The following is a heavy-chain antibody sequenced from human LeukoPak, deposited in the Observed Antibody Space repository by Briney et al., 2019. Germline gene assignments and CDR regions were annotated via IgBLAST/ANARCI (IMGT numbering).Heavy chain of an antibody. Sequence: QTGGSLRLSCAASGFTFSSYSMNWVRQAPGKGLEWVAVISYDGSNKYYADSVKGRFTISRDNSENTLYLQTNSLRAEDTAVYYCVLTVVNAFDIWGQGTLVTVSS. CDR1: GFTFSSYS. V-gene: IGHV3-30*03. J-gene: IGHJ3*02. CDR2: ISYDGSNK. CDR3: VLTVVNAFDI. D-gene: IGHD2-21*02.